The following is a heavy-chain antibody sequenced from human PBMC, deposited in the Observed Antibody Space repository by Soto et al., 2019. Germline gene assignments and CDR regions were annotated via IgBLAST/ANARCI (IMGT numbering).Heavy chain of an antibody. Sequence: QITMKESGPTLVKPTQTLTLTCTFSGFSLSTRGVGVSWIRQPPGKALEWLALIYWDDDKRYSPFLKSRLTITTDTSKHPVVLTMTNMDPVDTATYYCAHKGGRGAAMDVWGQGTTVTVSS. CDR1: GFSLSTRGVG. J-gene: IGHJ6*02. D-gene: IGHD2-15*01. V-gene: IGHV2-5*02. CDR2: IYWDDDK. CDR3: AHKGGRGAAMDV.